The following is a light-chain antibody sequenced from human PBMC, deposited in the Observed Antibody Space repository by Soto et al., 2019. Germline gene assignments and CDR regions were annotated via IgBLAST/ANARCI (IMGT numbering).Light chain of an antibody. V-gene: IGKV3-11*01. Sequence: EIVLTQSPATLSLSAGERVTLSCRASQSVDTMVAWYQQQVGRTPRLLIYETSNRATGVPARFSGSGSGTDFTLTISRVEPEDFASYFCQVRTDWPPFKYTFGQGNKLEVK. CDR3: QVRTDWPPFKYT. CDR1: QSVDTM. CDR2: ETS. J-gene: IGKJ2*01.